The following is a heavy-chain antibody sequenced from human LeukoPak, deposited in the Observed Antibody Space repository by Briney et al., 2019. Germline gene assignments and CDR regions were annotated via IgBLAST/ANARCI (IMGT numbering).Heavy chain of an antibody. CDR3: ARSWVSSPRAPFDY. J-gene: IGHJ4*02. D-gene: IGHD6-13*01. Sequence: PSETLSLTCTVSGGSISSYYWSWIRQPPGKGLEWIGYIYYSGSTNYNPSLKSRVTISVDTSKNQFSLKLSSVTAADTAVYYCARSWVSSPRAPFDYWGQGTLVTVSS. V-gene: IGHV4-59*08. CDR1: GGSISSYY. CDR2: IYYSGST.